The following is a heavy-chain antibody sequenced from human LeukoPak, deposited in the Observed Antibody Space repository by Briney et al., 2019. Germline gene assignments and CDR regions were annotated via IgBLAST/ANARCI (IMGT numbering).Heavy chain of an antibody. CDR3: ARGGSYYAGFDY. J-gene: IGHJ4*02. V-gene: IGHV3-74*01. CDR1: GFTFSSYW. CDR2: INSDGSST. D-gene: IGHD1-26*01. Sequence: PGGSLRLSCAASGFTFSSYWMHWVRQAPGKGLVWVSRINSDGSSTSYADSVKGRFTISRDNAKNSLYLQMNSLRAEDTAVYYCARGGSYYAGFDYWGQGTLVTVSS.